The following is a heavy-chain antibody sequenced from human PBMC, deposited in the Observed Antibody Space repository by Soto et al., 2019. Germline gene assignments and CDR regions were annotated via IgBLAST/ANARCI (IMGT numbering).Heavy chain of an antibody. V-gene: IGHV1-69*01. CDR3: ARGYYDSRGYYVYYYYGMDV. CDR2: IIPIFGTA. J-gene: IGHJ6*02. CDR1: GGTFSSYA. D-gene: IGHD3-22*01. Sequence: QVQLVQSGAEVKKPGSSVKVSCKASGGTFSSYAISWVRQAPGQGLEWMGGIIPIFGTANYAQKFQGRVTITADESTSTAYMELSSLRSEDTAVYYCARGYYDSRGYYVYYYYGMDVWGQGTTVTVSS.